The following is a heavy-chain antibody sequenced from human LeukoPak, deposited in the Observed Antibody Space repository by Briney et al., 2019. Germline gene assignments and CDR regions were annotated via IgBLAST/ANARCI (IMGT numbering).Heavy chain of an antibody. D-gene: IGHD2-2*01. V-gene: IGHV3-33*01. J-gene: IGHJ4*02. CDR1: GFTLSTYG. CDR3: ASQYCSSTRCYVRQQLVLGHY. CDR2: IWYDGSNK. Sequence: SGGSLRLSCAASGFTLSTYGMHWVRQAPGKGLEWVAVIWYDGSNKYYADSVKGRFTISRDNSKNTLYLQMNSLRAEDTAVYYCASQYCSSTRCYVRQQLVLGHYWGQGTLVTVSS.